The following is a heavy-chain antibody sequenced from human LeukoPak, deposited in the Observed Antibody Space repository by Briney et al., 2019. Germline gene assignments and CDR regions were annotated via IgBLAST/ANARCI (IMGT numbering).Heavy chain of an antibody. Sequence: GGSLRLSCAASGFTFDDYGMSWVRQAPGKGLEWVSGINWNSGSIGYADSVKGRFTISRDNAKNSLYLQMNSLRAEDTALYYCAKSWQLVRGDNYYYYYGMDVWGQGTTVTVSS. CDR2: INWNSGSI. V-gene: IGHV3-20*04. D-gene: IGHD6-13*01. CDR3: AKSWQLVRGDNYYYYYGMDV. J-gene: IGHJ6*02. CDR1: GFTFDDYG.